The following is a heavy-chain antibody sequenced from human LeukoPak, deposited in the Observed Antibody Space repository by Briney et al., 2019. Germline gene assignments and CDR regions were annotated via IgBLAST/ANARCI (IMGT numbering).Heavy chain of an antibody. CDR3: ARDYYDSSGPTTLFDY. CDR2: ISYDGSNK. V-gene: IGHV3-30-3*01. Sequence: PGGSLRLSCAASGFTFSSYAMHWVRQAPGKGLEWVAVISYDGSNKYYADSVKGRFTISRDNSKNTLYLQMNSLRAEDTAVYYCARDYYDSSGPTTLFDYWGQGTLVTVSS. D-gene: IGHD3-22*01. CDR1: GFTFSSYA. J-gene: IGHJ4*02.